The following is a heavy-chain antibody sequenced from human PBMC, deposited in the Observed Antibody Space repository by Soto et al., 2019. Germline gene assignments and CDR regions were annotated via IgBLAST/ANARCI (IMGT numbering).Heavy chain of an antibody. CDR2: IYWDDDK. D-gene: IGHD3-10*01. J-gene: IGHJ4*01. CDR1: GFSLNTSGVG. Sequence: SGPTLVNPTQTLTLTCTFSGFSLNTSGVGVGWIRQPPGKALEWLALIYWDDDKRYSPSLKSRLTITKDTSKNQVVLTMTDMDPVDTATYYCAHYLINVLRGKVGFDYWGHGTLVTVSS. V-gene: IGHV2-5*02. CDR3: AHYLINVLRGKVGFDY.